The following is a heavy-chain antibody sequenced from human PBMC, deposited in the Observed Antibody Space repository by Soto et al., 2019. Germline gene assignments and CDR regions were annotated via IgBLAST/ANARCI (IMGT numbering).Heavy chain of an antibody. Sequence: QVQLLQSGAEVKKPGASVKVSCKASGYTFPRFDLNWVRHAAGQALEWMGWINLNSGETDSAQKFQGRLTMTRDTSISTAYMELSSLTSEDTAVYYCARGRSWRDYWGQGTLVTVSS. CDR2: INLNSGET. V-gene: IGHV1-8*01. J-gene: IGHJ4*02. D-gene: IGHD6-13*01. CDR1: GYTFPRFD. CDR3: ARGRSWRDY.